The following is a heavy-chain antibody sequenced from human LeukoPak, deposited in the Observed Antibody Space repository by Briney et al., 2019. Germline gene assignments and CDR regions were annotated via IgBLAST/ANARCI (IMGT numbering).Heavy chain of an antibody. Sequence: GAPVKVSCKASGYTFTTYDINWVRQATGQGLEWMGWMNPNSGYTGYAQKFQGRVTITRDTSISTAYMEQSSLRSEDTAVYYCARVAGSIDYWGQGTLVTVSS. J-gene: IGHJ4*02. CDR2: MNPNSGYT. CDR3: ARVAGSIDY. D-gene: IGHD6-19*01. CDR1: GYTFTTYD. V-gene: IGHV1-8*03.